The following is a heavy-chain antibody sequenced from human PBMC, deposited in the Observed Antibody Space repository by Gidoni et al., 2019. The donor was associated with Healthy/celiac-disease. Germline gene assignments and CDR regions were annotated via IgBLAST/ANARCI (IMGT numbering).Heavy chain of an antibody. J-gene: IGHJ6*02. CDR1: GFTFADYA. Sequence: EVQLVESGGGLVQPGRSLRLSCAASGFTFADYAMHWVRRAPGKGLEWVSGISWNSGSIGYADSVKGRFTISRDNAKNSLYLQMNSLRAEDTALYYCAKGVTVYYYYGMDVWGQGTTVTVSS. CDR3: AKGVTVYYYYGMDV. CDR2: ISWNSGSI. V-gene: IGHV3-9*01. D-gene: IGHD1-20*01.